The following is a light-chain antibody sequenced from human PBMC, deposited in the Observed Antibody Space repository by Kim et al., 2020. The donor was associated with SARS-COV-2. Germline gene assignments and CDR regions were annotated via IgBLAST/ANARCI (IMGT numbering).Light chain of an antibody. J-gene: IGKJ2*01. CDR3: QQYTNWPPEYT. CDR1: QSVRSN. CDR2: AAS. Sequence: EIVMTQSPATLSVSPGERATLSCRARQSVRSNLAWYQQKPSQAPRLIIYAASTRATGIPARFSGSGSGTEFTLTISSLQSEDFAVYYCQQYTNWPPEYTFGQGTKLEI. V-gene: IGKV3-15*01.